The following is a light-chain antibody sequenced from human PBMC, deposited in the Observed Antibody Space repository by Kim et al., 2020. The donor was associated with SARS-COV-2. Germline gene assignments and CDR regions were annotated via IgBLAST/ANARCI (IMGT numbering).Light chain of an antibody. CDR1: SSNDGRHF. V-gene: IGLV1-44*01. CDR3: ATWDVSLNGWV. Sequence: GQRVTIYCSGSSSNDGRHFVNWDQQLPGAAPKVFIYNDNQRPSGVPDRFSGSRSGTSASLAISGLQSEDEADYYCATWDVSLNGWVFGGGTQLTVL. CDR2: NDN. J-gene: IGLJ3*02.